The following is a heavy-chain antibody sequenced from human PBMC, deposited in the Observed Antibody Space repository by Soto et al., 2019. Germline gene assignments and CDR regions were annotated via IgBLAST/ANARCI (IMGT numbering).Heavy chain of an antibody. CDR2: IYHSGST. Sequence: SETLSLTCAVSGYSISSGYYWGWIRQPPGKGLEWIGSIYHSGSTYYNPSLKSRVTISVDTSKNQFSLKLSSVTAADTAVYYCAREAKEFLESYSRRHYWFDPWGQGTLVTVSS. CDR1: GYSISSGYY. V-gene: IGHV4-38-2*02. J-gene: IGHJ5*02. CDR3: AREAKEFLESYSRRHYWFDP. D-gene: IGHD3-3*01.